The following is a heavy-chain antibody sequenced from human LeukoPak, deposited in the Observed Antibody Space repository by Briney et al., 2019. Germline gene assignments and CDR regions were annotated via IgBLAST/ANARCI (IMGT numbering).Heavy chain of an antibody. Sequence: PGGSLRLSCAASGFIFSDYYMSWIRQAPGKGLEWVSSMSSSGNTIYYADSVKGRFTISRDNAKDSLYLQMNSLRAEDTAVYYCARDQRYSSSSPHGDWGQGTLVTVSS. CDR3: ARDQRYSSSSPHGD. CDR2: MSSSGNTI. J-gene: IGHJ4*02. V-gene: IGHV3-11*01. D-gene: IGHD6-13*01. CDR1: GFIFSDYY.